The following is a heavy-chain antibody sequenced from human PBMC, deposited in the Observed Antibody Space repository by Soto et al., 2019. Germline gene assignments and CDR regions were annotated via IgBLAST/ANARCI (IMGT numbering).Heavy chain of an antibody. V-gene: IGHV1-24*01. CDR3: ATGGLGVDYYYYYGMDV. Sequence: ASVKVSCKVSGYTLTELSMHWVRQAPGKGLEWMGGFDPEDGETIYAQKFQGRVTMTEDTSTDTAYMELSSLRSEDTAVYYCATGGLGVDYYYYYGMDVWGQGTTVTVSS. CDR2: FDPEDGET. CDR1: GYTLTELS. D-gene: IGHD3-10*01. J-gene: IGHJ6*02.